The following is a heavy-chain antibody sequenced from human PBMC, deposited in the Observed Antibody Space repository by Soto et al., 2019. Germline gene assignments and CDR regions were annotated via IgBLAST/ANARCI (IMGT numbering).Heavy chain of an antibody. CDR3: ARDRCTNGVCYDWFDP. V-gene: IGHV3-21*01. Sequence: PGGSLRLSCAASGFTFSSYSMNWVRQAPGKGLEWVSSISSSSSYIYYADSVKGRFTISRDNAKNSLYLQMNSLRAEDTAVYYCARDRCTNGVCYDWFDPWGQGTLVTVSS. CDR2: ISSSSSYI. D-gene: IGHD2-8*01. J-gene: IGHJ5*02. CDR1: GFTFSSYS.